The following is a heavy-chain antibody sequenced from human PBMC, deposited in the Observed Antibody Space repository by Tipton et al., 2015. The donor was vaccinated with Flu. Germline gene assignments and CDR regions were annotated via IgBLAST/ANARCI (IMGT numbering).Heavy chain of an antibody. D-gene: IGHD3-9*01. CDR3: ARDRGYDILTGRPHWYFDL. CDR2: IYTSGST. V-gene: IGHV4-4*07. Sequence: LRLSCTVSGGSISSYYWSWIRQPAGKGLEWIGRIYTSGSTNYDPSLKSRVTMSVDTSKNQFSLKLSSVTAADTAVYYCARDRGYDILTGRPHWYFDLWGRGPLVTVSS. CDR1: GGSISSYY. J-gene: IGHJ2*01.